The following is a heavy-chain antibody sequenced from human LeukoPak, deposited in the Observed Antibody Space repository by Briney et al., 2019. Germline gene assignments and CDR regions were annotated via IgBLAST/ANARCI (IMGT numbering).Heavy chain of an antibody. CDR3: ASDIVVVVAATGDY. D-gene: IGHD2-15*01. V-gene: IGHV3-30-3*01. Sequence: GGSLRLPCAASGFTFSSYAMHWVRQAPGKGLEWVAVISYDGSNKYYADSVKGRFTISRDNSKNTLYLQMNSLRAEDTAVYYCASDIVVVVAATGDYWGQGTLVTVSS. CDR1: GFTFSSYA. J-gene: IGHJ4*02. CDR2: ISYDGSNK.